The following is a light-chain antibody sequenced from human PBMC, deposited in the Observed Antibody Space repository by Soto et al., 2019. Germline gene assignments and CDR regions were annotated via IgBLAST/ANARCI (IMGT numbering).Light chain of an antibody. V-gene: IGKV1-5*01. Sequence: DIQMTQSPSTRSASLGDRVTITCRASQIIGSSLAWYQHKPGKAPKLLIYDALTLQSGVPSRYSGSESGTEVTFTISSLQPGDSATYYCQQYYRYPYTFGQGTKLEI. CDR3: QQYYRYPYT. CDR1: QIIGSS. CDR2: DAL. J-gene: IGKJ2*01.